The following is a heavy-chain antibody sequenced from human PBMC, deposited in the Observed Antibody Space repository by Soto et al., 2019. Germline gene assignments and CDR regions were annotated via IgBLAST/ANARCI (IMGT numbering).Heavy chain of an antibody. D-gene: IGHD6-19*01. J-gene: IGHJ3*02. V-gene: IGHV4-59*01. CDR2: IYYSGST. CDR1: GGSISSYY. CDR3: ARVFKTVAGMNAFDI. Sequence: SETLSLTCTVSGGSISSYYWSWIRQPPGKGLEWIGYIYYSGSTNYNPSLKSRVTISVDTSKNQFSLKLSSVTAADTAVYYCARVFKTVAGMNAFDIWGQGTMVTVS.